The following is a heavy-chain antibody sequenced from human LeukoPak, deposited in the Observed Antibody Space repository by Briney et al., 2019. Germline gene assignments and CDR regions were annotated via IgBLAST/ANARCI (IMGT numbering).Heavy chain of an antibody. D-gene: IGHD3-9*01. J-gene: IGHJ3*02. V-gene: IGHV3-74*01. Sequence: GGSLRLSCTSSGFTFSSYWMHWVRQAPGKGLVWVSRINSDMSTTTYADSVKGRFTISRDNAKNTLFLQMNSLRAEDTAVYYCARERRYFDWDAFDIWGQGTMVTVSS. CDR1: GFTFSSYW. CDR3: ARERRYFDWDAFDI. CDR2: INSDMSTT.